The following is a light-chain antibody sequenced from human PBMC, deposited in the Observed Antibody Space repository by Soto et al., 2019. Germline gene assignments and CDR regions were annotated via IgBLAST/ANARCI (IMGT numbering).Light chain of an antibody. J-gene: IGLJ1*01. Sequence: QSGVTQPPSVSASPGQKVTISCSGSSSNIGGNSVSWYQQLTGTAPKLLIYDDNKRPSGIPDRFSGSKSGTSATLGITGFQTGDEADYYCGSWDSSLSAYVFGTGTKVTVL. CDR3: GSWDSSLSAYV. V-gene: IGLV1-51*01. CDR1: SSNIGGNS. CDR2: DDN.